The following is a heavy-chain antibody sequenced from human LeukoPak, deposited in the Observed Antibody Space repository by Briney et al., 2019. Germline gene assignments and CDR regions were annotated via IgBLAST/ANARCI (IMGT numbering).Heavy chain of an antibody. CDR2: INPNSGST. CDR3: ARGVVVAATSDGWFDP. J-gene: IGHJ5*02. Sequence: ASVKVSCKASGYTFTGYYMHWVRQAPGQGLEWMGLINPNSGSTNYAQKFQGRVTMTRDTSISTAYMELSRLRSDDTAVYYCARGVVVAATSDGWFDPWGQGTLITVSS. D-gene: IGHD2-15*01. V-gene: IGHV1-2*02. CDR1: GYTFTGYY.